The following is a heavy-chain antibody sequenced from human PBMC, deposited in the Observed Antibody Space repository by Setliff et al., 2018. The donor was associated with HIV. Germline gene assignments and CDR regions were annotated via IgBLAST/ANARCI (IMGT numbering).Heavy chain of an antibody. V-gene: IGHV3-23*01. CDR3: AKTTPSSIRSPYYYYMDV. Sequence: QPVGSLRLSCAASEFTFNIYAMSWVRQAPGKGLEWVSGISGSGATTNYADSVKGRFTISRDNSKNTLYLQMSTLRAEDTAVYYCAKTTPSSIRSPYYYYMDVWGKGTTVTVSS. J-gene: IGHJ6*03. CDR2: ISGSGATT. CDR1: EFTFNIYA. D-gene: IGHD6-13*01.